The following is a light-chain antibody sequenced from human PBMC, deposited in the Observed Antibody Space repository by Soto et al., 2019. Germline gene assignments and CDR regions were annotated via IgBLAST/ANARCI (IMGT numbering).Light chain of an antibody. J-gene: IGLJ3*02. CDR2: DVS. V-gene: IGLV2-8*01. CDR3: SSYEGSNTWV. Sequence: QSALTQPPSASGSPGQSVTISCTGTSNDVGGYDFVSWYPHHPGKAPKLMIFDVSKRPSGVPDRFSGSKSGNTASLTVSGLQAEDEADYYCSSYEGSNTWVFGGGTKLTVL. CDR1: SNDVGGYDF.